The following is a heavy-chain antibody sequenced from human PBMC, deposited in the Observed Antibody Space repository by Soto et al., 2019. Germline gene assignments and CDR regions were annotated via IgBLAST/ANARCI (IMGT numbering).Heavy chain of an antibody. CDR1: GFTFTSYI. Sequence: GGSLRLSFAASGFTFTSYIMNWVRQAPVQGLEWVSYITSKSTTIKYADSVKGRFTVSRDNAKNSLYLQLNSLRDEDTAVYYCAREMGACSDSSCYPGPYDSWGQGTLVTVSS. D-gene: IGHD3-16*01. CDR3: AREMGACSDSSCYPGPYDS. V-gene: IGHV3-48*02. J-gene: IGHJ5*02. CDR2: ITSKSTTI.